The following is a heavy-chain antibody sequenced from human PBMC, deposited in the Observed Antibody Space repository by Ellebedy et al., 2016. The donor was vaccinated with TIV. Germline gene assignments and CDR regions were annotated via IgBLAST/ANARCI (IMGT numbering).Heavy chain of an antibody. J-gene: IGHJ2*01. V-gene: IGHV4-30-2*01. CDR3: ARARYGDPPECTKDWYFDL. D-gene: IGHD4-17*01. CDR1: GGSISSGGYS. CDR2: IYHSGST. Sequence: SETLSLTXAVSGGSISSGGYSWSWIRQPPGKGLEWIGYIYHSGSTYYNPSLKSRVTISVDRSKNQFSLKLSSVTAADTAVYYCARARYGDPPECTKDWYFDLWGRGTLVTVSS.